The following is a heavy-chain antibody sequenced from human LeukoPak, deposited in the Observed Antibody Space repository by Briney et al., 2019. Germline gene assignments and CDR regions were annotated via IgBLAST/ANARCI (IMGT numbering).Heavy chain of an antibody. CDR1: GCTFSTYA. CDR2: IVPILGTA. V-gene: IGHV1-69*04. Sequence: SGNVSCTASGCTFSTYAISWVRQAPGQGQELVGRIVPILGTANYAQNFQGRVTITADRSTTTAYTELSSLRTEDTAVYYCARVPQGSSWPYYFDYWGQGTLVTVSS. CDR3: ARVPQGSSWPYYFDY. J-gene: IGHJ4*02. D-gene: IGHD6-13*01.